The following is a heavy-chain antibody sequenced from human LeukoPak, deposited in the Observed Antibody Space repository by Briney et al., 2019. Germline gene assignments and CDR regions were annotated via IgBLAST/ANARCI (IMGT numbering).Heavy chain of an antibody. V-gene: IGHV3-30-3*01. CDR1: GFTFSSYA. Sequence: GGSLRLSCAASGFTFSSYAMHWVRQAPGKGLEWVAVISYDGSNKYYADSVKGRFTISRDNSKNTLYLQMNSLRAEDTAVYYCAKDRLAASPDAFDIWGQGTMVTVSS. CDR3: AKDRLAASPDAFDI. J-gene: IGHJ3*02. D-gene: IGHD6-6*01. CDR2: ISYDGSNK.